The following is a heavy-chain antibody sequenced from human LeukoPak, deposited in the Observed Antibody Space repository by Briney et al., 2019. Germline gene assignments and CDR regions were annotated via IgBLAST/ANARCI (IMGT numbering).Heavy chain of an antibody. CDR1: GFTFSSYS. CDR2: ISSSSSYI. D-gene: IGHD1-7*01. Sequence: PGGSLRLSCAASGFTFSSYSMNWVRQAPGKGLEWVSSISSSSSYIYYADSVKGRFTISRGNAKNSLYLQMNSLRAEDTTVYYCARDHGVTGTTYDYWGQGTLVTVSS. V-gene: IGHV3-21*01. CDR3: ARDHGVTGTTYDY. J-gene: IGHJ4*02.